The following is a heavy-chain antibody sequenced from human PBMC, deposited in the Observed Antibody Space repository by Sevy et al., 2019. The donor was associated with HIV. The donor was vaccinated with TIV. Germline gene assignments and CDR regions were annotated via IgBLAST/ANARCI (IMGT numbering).Heavy chain of an antibody. CDR3: ARQGSKIGVGGTGGFDY. CDR2: IYPGDSDI. J-gene: IGHJ4*02. CDR1: GYNFTTYW. Sequence: GESLKISCKGSGYNFTTYWIGWVRQMPGKGLEWMGIIYPGDSDIRYSPSFQGQVTISSDKSISTAYLRWSSLKASDTAMYYCARQGSKIGVGGTGGFDYWGQGTLVTVSS. D-gene: IGHD6-19*01. V-gene: IGHV5-51*01.